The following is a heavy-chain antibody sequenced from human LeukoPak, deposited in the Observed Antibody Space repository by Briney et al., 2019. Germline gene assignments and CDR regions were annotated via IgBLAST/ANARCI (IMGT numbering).Heavy chain of an antibody. CDR3: ARFDWNDVGNDY. Sequence: ASVKVSCKASGYTFTSYDINWLRQATGQGLEWMGWMNPNSGNTGYAQKFQGRVTMTRNTSISTAYMELSSLRSEDTAVYYCARFDWNDVGNDYWGQGTLVTVSS. J-gene: IGHJ4*02. V-gene: IGHV1-8*01. CDR1: GYTFTSYD. CDR2: MNPNSGNT. D-gene: IGHD1-1*01.